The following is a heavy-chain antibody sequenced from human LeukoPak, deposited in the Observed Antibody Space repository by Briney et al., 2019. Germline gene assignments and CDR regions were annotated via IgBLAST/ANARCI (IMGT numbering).Heavy chain of an antibody. CDR3: ARETTVVTPGKAFDI. J-gene: IGHJ3*02. V-gene: IGHV1-18*01. D-gene: IGHD4-23*01. Sequence: ASVTVSFKASGYTFTSYGISWVRQAPGQGLAWMGWISAYNGNTNYAQKLQGRVTMTTDTSTSTAYMELRSLRSDDTAVYYCARETTVVTPGKAFDIWGQGTMVTVSS. CDR1: GYTFTSYG. CDR2: ISAYNGNT.